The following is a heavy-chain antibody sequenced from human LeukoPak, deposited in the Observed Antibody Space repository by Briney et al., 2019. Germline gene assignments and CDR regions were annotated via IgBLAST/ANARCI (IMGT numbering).Heavy chain of an antibody. CDR1: GGSISSSSYY. CDR3: ARDSKYSGNVGDY. D-gene: IGHD5-12*01. CDR2: IYYSGST. Sequence: SQTLSLTCTVSGGSISSSSYYWGWIRQPPGKGLEWIGSIYYSGSTYYNPSLKSRVTISVDTSKNQFSLKLSSVTAADTAVYYCARDSKYSGNVGDYWGQGTLVTVSS. V-gene: IGHV4-39*07. J-gene: IGHJ4*02.